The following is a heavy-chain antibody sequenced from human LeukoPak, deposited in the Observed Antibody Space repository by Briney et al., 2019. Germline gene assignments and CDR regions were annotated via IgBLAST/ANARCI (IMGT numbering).Heavy chain of an antibody. CDR3: ARAGYSSSWHLY. CDR2: ISRSSSTI. J-gene: IGHJ4*02. V-gene: IGHV3-48*01. D-gene: IGHD6-13*01. Sequence: QSGGSLRLSCAASGFNFSSYSMNWVRQAPGKGLEWVSDISRSSSTIYYADSVKGRFTISRDNAKNSLYLQMNSLRVEDTAVYYCARAGYSSSWHLYWGQGTLVTVSS. CDR1: GFNFSSYS.